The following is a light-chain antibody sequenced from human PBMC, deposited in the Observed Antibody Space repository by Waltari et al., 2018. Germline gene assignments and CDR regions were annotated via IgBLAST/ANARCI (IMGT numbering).Light chain of an antibody. Sequence: EIVLTQSPGTLSLYPGERATLSCRASQSVSSSYLAWYQHKPGQAPRLLIYGASSRATGIPDRFSGSGSGTDFTLTISRLEPEDFAVYYCQQYGSSPLLTFGGGTQVEIK. J-gene: IGKJ4*01. CDR2: GAS. CDR1: QSVSSSY. V-gene: IGKV3-20*01. CDR3: QQYGSSPLLT.